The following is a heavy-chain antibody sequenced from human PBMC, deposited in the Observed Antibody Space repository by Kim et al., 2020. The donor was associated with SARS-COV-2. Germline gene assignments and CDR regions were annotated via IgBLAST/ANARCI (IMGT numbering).Heavy chain of an antibody. CDR1: GFTFTSSA. CDR3: AAGYIVGATLDAFDI. V-gene: IGHV1-58*02. J-gene: IGHJ3*02. D-gene: IGHD1-26*01. CDR2: IFVGSGNT. Sequence: SVKVSCKASGFTFTSSAMQWVRQARGQRLEWIGWIFVGSGNTNYAQKFQERVTITRDMSTSTAYMELSSLRSEDTAVYYCAAGYIVGATLDAFDIWGQGTMVTVSS.